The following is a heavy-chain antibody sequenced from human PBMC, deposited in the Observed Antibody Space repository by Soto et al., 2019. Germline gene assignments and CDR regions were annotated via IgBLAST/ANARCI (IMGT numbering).Heavy chain of an antibody. Sequence: GSGPTLVNPTQTLTLTCTFSGFSFSTSQVGVGWIRQPPGKAQEWLALIYWDDDKRYSPSLRSRLAITKDTSKNQVVLTMTNVDPVDTATYYCAHSKYSGYVNYYYYYYMDVWGKGTTVTVSS. CDR2: IYWDDDK. J-gene: IGHJ6*03. D-gene: IGHD5-12*01. CDR3: AHSKYSGYVNYYYYYYMDV. CDR1: GFSFSTSQVG. V-gene: IGHV2-5*02.